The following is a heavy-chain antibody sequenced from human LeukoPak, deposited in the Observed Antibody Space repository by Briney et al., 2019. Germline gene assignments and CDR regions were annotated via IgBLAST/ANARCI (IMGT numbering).Heavy chain of an antibody. CDR2: IYHSGST. D-gene: IGHD4-17*01. Sequence: SETRSLTCTVSGYSISSGYYWGWIRQPPGKGLEWIGSIYHSGSTYYNPSLKSRVTISVDTSKNQFSLKLSSVTAADTAVYYCARSSGGDTTFDYWGQGTLVTVSS. J-gene: IGHJ4*02. CDR3: ARSSGGDTTFDY. V-gene: IGHV4-38-2*02. CDR1: GYSISSGYY.